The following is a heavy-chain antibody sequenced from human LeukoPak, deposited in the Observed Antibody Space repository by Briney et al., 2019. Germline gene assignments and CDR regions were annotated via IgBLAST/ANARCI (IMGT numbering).Heavy chain of an antibody. CDR3: ARDRVDSSGYYYYYGMDV. D-gene: IGHD3-22*01. CDR1: GASISTYF. V-gene: IGHV4-4*07. J-gene: IGHJ6*02. CDR2: IYTSGST. Sequence: PSETLSLTCTVSGASISTYFWSWIRQPAGKGLEWIGRIYTSGSTSYNPSLKSRLTLSADTSKNQFSLKLRSVTAADTAVYYCARDRVDSSGYYYYYGMDVWGQGTTVTVS.